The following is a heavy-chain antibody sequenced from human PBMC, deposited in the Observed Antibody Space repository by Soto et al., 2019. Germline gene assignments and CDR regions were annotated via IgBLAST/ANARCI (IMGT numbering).Heavy chain of an antibody. J-gene: IGHJ4*02. CDR1: GYTVTSYG. CDR3: ARDPRYSGYDFLGIDY. Sequence: ASVKVSCKASGYTVTSYGISWVRQAPGQGLEWMGWISAYNGNTNYAQKLQGRVTMTTDTSTSTAYMELRSLRSDDTAVYYCARDPRYSGYDFLGIDYWGQGTLVTVSS. D-gene: IGHD5-12*01. V-gene: IGHV1-18*01. CDR2: ISAYNGNT.